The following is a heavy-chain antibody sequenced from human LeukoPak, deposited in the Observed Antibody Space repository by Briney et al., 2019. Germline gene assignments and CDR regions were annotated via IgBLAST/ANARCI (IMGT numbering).Heavy chain of an antibody. D-gene: IGHD3-22*01. Sequence: GGSLRLSCAASGFTFSSYWMHWVRQAPGKGLVWVSRINSDGSSTSYANSVKGRFTISRDNAKNTLYLQMNSLRAEDTAVYYCASEHYCDSSGYYYRFFGYWGQGTLVTVSS. CDR3: ASEHYCDSSGYYYRFFGY. CDR2: INSDGSST. CDR1: GFTFSSYW. V-gene: IGHV3-74*01. J-gene: IGHJ4*02.